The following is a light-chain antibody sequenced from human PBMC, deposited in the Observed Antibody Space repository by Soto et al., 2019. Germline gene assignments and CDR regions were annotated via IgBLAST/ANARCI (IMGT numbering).Light chain of an antibody. Sequence: EIVLTQSPGTLSLSPGERATLSFRASQSVSSNNLAWYQQKPGQAPRLLIYGASRRATGIPDRFSGSGSGTDFTLTIDRLEPEDFAVYSCQQYAASPTSFGPGTKVDIK. J-gene: IGKJ3*01. CDR2: GAS. V-gene: IGKV3-20*01. CDR1: QSVSSNN. CDR3: QQYAASPTS.